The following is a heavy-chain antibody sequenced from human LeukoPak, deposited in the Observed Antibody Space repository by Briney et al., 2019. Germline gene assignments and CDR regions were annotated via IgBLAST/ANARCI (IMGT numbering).Heavy chain of an antibody. CDR3: ARGMVRGVPGPYFDC. CDR2: IIPIFGTA. D-gene: IGHD3-10*01. V-gene: IGHV1-69*05. CDR1: GGTFSSYA. Sequence: GSSVKVSCKASGGTFSSYAISWVRQAPGQGLEWKGGIIPIFGTANYAQKFQGRVTITTDESTSTAYMELSSLRSEDTAVYYCARGMVRGVPGPYFDCWGQGTLVTVSS. J-gene: IGHJ4*02.